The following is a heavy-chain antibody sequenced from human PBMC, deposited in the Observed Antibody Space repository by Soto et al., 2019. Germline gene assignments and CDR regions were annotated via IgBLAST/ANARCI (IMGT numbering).Heavy chain of an antibody. D-gene: IGHD3-10*01. CDR1: GYSFTSYW. CDR2: IYPGDSDT. CDR3: ARQEGYYGSESYPPRLYGMDV. V-gene: IGHV5-51*01. J-gene: IGHJ6*02. Sequence: GESLKISCKGSGYSFTSYWIGWVRQMPGKGLEWMGIIYPGDSDTRYSPSFQGQVTISADKSISTAYLQWSSLKASDTAMYYCARQEGYYGSESYPPRLYGMDVWGQGTTVTVSS.